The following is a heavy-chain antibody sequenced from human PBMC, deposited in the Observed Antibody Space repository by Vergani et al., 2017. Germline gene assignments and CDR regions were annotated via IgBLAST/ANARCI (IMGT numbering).Heavy chain of an antibody. D-gene: IGHD3-3*01. V-gene: IGHV3-30*18. CDR3: AKAGHRRYGPDVPFLNYYYYMDV. CDR2: ISYDGSNK. Sequence: QVQLVESGGGVVQPGRSLRLSCAASGFTFSSYGMHWVRQAPGKGLEWVAVISYDGSNKYYADSVKGRFTISRDNSKNTLYLQMNSLRAEDTAVYYCAKAGHRRYGPDVPFLNYYYYMDVWGKGTTVTVSS. CDR1: GFTFSSYG. J-gene: IGHJ6*03.